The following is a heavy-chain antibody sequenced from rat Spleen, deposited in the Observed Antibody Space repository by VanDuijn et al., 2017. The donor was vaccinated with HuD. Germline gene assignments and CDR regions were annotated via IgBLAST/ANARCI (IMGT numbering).Heavy chain of an antibody. CDR3: TRGGYYYDGSYYYFYWYFDF. V-gene: IGHV5-20*01. J-gene: IGHJ1*01. D-gene: IGHD1-12*02. CDR1: GFTFSDYY. CDR2: ISYDGGRI. Sequence: EVQLVESGGGLVQPGRSLKLSCAASGFTFSDYYMAWVRQAPTKGLEWVASISYDGGRIFYRDSVKGRFTISRDIAKSSLYLQMNSLRSEDTATYYCTRGGYYYDGSYYYFYWYFDFWGPGTMVTVSS.